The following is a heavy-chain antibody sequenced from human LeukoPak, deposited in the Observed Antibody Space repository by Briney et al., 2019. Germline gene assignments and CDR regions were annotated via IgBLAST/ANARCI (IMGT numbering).Heavy chain of an antibody. CDR2: INHSGST. V-gene: IGHV4-34*01. CDR3: ARKTTVTYYYYYYMDV. D-gene: IGHD4-17*01. CDR1: GGSFSGYY. J-gene: IGHJ6*03. Sequence: SETLSLTCAVYGGSFSGYYWSWIRQPPGKGLEWTGEINHSGSTNYNPSLKSRVTISVDTSKNQFSLKLSSVTAADTAVYYCARKTTVTYYYYYYMDVWGKGTTVTISS.